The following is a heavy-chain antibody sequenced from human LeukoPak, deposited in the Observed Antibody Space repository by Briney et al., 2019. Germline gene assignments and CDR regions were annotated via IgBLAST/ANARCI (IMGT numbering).Heavy chain of an antibody. V-gene: IGHV4-4*09. CDR1: GDSISSYY. D-gene: IGHD3-10*01. J-gene: IGHJ5*02. Sequence: SETLSLTCTVSGDSISSYYWSWIRQPPGQGLEWIGNIYIIGGTNKNPSLKSRVTISLDTSKNQFSLTLTSVTAAATDVYYCARQLYGSGTHKCNWYDPWGQKPWSPSPQ. CDR3: ARQLYGSGTHKCNWYDP. CDR2: IYIIGGT.